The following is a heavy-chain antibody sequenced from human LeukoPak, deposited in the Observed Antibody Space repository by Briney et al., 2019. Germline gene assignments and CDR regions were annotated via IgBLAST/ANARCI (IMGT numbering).Heavy chain of an antibody. J-gene: IGHJ4*02. CDR3: AKSNGVIYSYYFDY. V-gene: IGHV3-23*01. D-gene: IGHD2-15*01. CDR1: GFTFSSYA. Sequence: PGGSLRLSCTASGFTFSSYAMSWVRQAPGKGLEWVSTISGSGGTTYYADSVKGRFTISRDNSKNTLYLQMHSLRAEDTAVYYCAKSNGVIYSYYFDYWGQGTLVTVSS. CDR2: ISGSGGTT.